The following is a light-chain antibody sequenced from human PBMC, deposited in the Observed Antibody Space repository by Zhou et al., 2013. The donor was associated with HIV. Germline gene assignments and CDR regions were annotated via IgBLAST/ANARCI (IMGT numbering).Light chain of an antibody. J-gene: IGKJ1*01. V-gene: IGKV1-33*01. Sequence: DIQMTQSPSSLSASVGDRVTITCQASQDISNYLNWYQQKPGKAPKLLIYDASNLETGVPSRFSGSGSGTDFTFTISSLQPEDIATYYCQKYDSVPQTFGQGTKVEI. CDR3: QKYDSVPQT. CDR2: DAS. CDR1: QDISNY.